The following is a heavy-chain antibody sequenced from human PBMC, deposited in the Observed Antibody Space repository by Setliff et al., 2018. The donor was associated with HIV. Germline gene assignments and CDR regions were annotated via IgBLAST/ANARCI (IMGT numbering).Heavy chain of an antibody. CDR2: ISPYNGNT. J-gene: IGHJ4*02. CDR1: GYSFNSFG. D-gene: IGHD3-22*01. Sequence: GGSVKVSCKASGYSFNSFGITWVRQAPGQGLEWMGWISPYNGNTNYAEVLQGRVTMTTDTSTRTAYMELTSLRSDDTAVYYCARGVVFYYDSSGRYVVKYFDYWGQGTLVTSPQ. V-gene: IGHV1-18*01. CDR3: ARGVVFYYDSSGRYVVKYFDY.